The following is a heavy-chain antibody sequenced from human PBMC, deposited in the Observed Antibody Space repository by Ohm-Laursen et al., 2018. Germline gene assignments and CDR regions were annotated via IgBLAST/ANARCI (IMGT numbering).Heavy chain of an antibody. J-gene: IGHJ4*02. D-gene: IGHD3-22*01. CDR1: GFTVSSNY. Sequence: SLRLSCAASGFTVSSNYMSWVRQAPGKGLEWVSFIYSDDSTYYADSVRGRFTISRDNSKNTLYLQMSSLRVEDTAVYYCARGSRGDPLDYWGQGTLVTVSS. CDR3: ARGSRGDPLDY. V-gene: IGHV3-53*01. CDR2: IYSDDST.